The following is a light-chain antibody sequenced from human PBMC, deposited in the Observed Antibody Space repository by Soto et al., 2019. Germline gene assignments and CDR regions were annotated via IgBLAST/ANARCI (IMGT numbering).Light chain of an antibody. CDR3: QQYYETPFT. CDR2: WAS. CDR1: QSVFYRSTKTNY. V-gene: IGKV4-1*01. J-gene: IGKJ4*01. Sequence: DIVMTQSPDSLTVSLGERATISCKSSQSVFYRSTKTNYLGWYQQKPGQRPRLLIYWASTREIGVPDRFSGSGSRTDFTLTISSLQAEDAAIYYCQQYYETPFTFVGGTKVEI.